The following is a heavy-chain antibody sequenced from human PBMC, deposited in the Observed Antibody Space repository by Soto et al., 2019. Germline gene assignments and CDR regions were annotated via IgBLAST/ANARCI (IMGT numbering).Heavy chain of an antibody. CDR3: ATARAVTYYYYGMDV. CDR1: GYTFTSYA. D-gene: IGHD4-4*01. Sequence: ASVKVSCKASGYTFTSYAMHWVRQAPGQRLEWMGWINAGNGTANYAQKFQGRVTITADESTSTAYMELSSLRSEDTAVYYCATARAVTYYYYGMDVWGQGTTVTVSS. CDR2: INAGNGTA. V-gene: IGHV1-3*01. J-gene: IGHJ6*02.